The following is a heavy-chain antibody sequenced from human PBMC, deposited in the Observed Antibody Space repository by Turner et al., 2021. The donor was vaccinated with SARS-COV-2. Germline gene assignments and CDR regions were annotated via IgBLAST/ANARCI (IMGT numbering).Heavy chain of an antibody. CDR1: GFNFSDHY. CDR3: ARGDKITYYYYGMDV. V-gene: IGHV3-72*01. D-gene: IGHD2-21*02. Sequence: EVQLVESGGGLVQPGGSLRLSCVVSGFNFSDHYMDWVRQAPVKGLEWVGRTKNKVNGYTTEYAASVKGRFTISRDDSKNSLYLQMNSLKTEDTAVYYCARGDKITYYYYGMDVWGQGTTVTVSS. CDR2: TKNKVNGYTT. J-gene: IGHJ6*02.